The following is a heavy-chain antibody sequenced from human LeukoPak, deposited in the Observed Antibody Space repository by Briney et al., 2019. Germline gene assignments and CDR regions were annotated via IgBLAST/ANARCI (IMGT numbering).Heavy chain of an antibody. CDR2: IYYSGST. J-gene: IGHJ4*02. D-gene: IGHD2-21*02. CDR1: GGSISSYY. CDR3: AREGPCCGGDCLDY. V-gene: IGHV4-59*01. Sequence: SETLSLTCTVSGGSISSYYWSWIRQPPGKGLEWIGYIYYSGSTNYNPSLKSQVTISVDTSKNQFSLKLSSVTAADTAVYYCAREGPCCGGDCLDYWGQGTLVTVSS.